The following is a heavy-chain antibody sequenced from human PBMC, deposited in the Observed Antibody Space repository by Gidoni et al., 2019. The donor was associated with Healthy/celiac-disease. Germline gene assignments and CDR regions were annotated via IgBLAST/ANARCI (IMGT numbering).Heavy chain of an antibody. CDR1: GFTFSSYA. V-gene: IGHV3-23*01. CDR3: AKALHGYSGYDYVGY. D-gene: IGHD5-12*01. Sequence: EVQLLESGGGLVQPGGSLRLSFAASGFTFSSYAMSWVRQAPGKGLEWVSAISGSGGSTYYADSVKGRFTISRDNSKNTLYLQMNSLRAEDTAVYYCAKALHGYSGYDYVGYWGQGTLVTVSS. CDR2: ISGSGGST. J-gene: IGHJ4*02.